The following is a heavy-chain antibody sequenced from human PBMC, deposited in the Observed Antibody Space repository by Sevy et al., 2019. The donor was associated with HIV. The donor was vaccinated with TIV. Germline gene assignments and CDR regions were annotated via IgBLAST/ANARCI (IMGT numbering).Heavy chain of an antibody. J-gene: IGHJ5*02. CDR1: GGSISSYY. V-gene: IGHV4-59*01. Sequence: SETLSLTCTVSGGSISSYYWSWIRQPPGKGLEWNGYNYYSGSTNYNPSLKSRVTISVDTSKTQFSLKLSSVTAADTAVYYCARDRCSSTSCRRGWFDPWGQGTLVTVSS. CDR3: ARDRCSSTSCRRGWFDP. D-gene: IGHD2-2*01. CDR2: NYYSGST.